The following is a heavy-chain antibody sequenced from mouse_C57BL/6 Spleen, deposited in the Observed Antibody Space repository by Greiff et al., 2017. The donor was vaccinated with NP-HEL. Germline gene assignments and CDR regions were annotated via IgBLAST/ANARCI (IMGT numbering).Heavy chain of an antibody. V-gene: IGHV1-61*01. CDR3: ARRYGSSPWFAY. D-gene: IGHD1-1*01. CDR1: GYTFTSYW. Sequence: QVQLQRPGAELVRPGSSVKLSCKASGYTFTSYWMDWVKQRPGQGLEWIGNIYPSDSETHYNQKFKDKATLTVDKSSSTAYMQLSSLTSEDSAVYYCARRYGSSPWFAYWGQGTLVTVSA. CDR2: IYPSDSET. J-gene: IGHJ3*01.